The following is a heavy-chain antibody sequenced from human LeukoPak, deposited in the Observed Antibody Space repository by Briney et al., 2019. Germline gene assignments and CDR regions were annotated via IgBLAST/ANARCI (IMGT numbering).Heavy chain of an antibody. Sequence: GGSLRLSCAASGFTFSSYGMHWVRQGPGKGLEWVAVIWYDGSNKYYADSVKGRFTISRDNSKNTLYLQMNSLRVEDTAVYYCAKSSSPYSSSIYYFDYWGQGTLVTVSS. CDR3: AKSSSPYSSSIYYFDY. V-gene: IGHV3-33*06. J-gene: IGHJ4*02. CDR1: GFTFSSYG. D-gene: IGHD6-6*01. CDR2: IWYDGSNK.